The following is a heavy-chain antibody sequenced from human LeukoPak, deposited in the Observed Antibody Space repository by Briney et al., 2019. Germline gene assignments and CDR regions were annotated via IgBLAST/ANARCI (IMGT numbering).Heavy chain of an antibody. CDR3: ARDYVSGSFGP. CDR2: INPDGSNT. CDR1: GFTFSNYW. V-gene: IGHV3-74*01. D-gene: IGHD3-10*01. J-gene: IGHJ5*02. Sequence: PGGSLRLSCAASGFTFSNYWMHWVRQDPGKGLVWVSYINPDGSNTNYADSVKGRFTISRDNAKNALYLQMNSLRAEDTAVYYCARDYVSGSFGPWGQGTLVTVSS.